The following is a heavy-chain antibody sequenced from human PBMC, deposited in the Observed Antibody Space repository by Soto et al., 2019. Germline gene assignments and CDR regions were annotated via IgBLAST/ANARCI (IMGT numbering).Heavy chain of an antibody. CDR3: ARQAVVWFDP. J-gene: IGHJ5*02. CDR2: INRSGST. Sequence: SETLSLTCAVYGGSFSGYYWSWIRQPPGKGLEWIGEINRSGSTNYNPSLKSRVTISVDTSKNQFSLKLSSGTAADTAVYYCARQAVVWFDPWGQGTLVTVSS. V-gene: IGHV4-34*01. CDR1: GGSFSGYY. D-gene: IGHD2-15*01.